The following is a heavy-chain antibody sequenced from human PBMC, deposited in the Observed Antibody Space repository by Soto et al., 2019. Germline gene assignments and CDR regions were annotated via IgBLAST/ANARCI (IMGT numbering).Heavy chain of an antibody. V-gene: IGHV4-31*03. CDR1: GGSISSGGYY. CDR3: ARDSSRDNWFDP. J-gene: IGHJ5*02. CDR2: IYYSGST. D-gene: IGHD2-2*01. Sequence: PSETLSLTCTVSGGSISSGGYYWSWIRQHPGKGLEWIGYIYYSGSTYYNPSLKSRVTISVDTSKNQFSLKLSSVTAADTAVYYCARDSSRDNWFDPWGQGTLVTVSS.